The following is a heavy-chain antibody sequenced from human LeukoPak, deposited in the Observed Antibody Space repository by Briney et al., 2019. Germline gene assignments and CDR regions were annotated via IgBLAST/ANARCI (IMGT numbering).Heavy chain of an antibody. V-gene: IGHV4-34*01. J-gene: IGHJ6*02. CDR3: ARGRGYSYGYAYYYGMDV. D-gene: IGHD5-18*01. CDR1: GGSFSGYY. Sequence: PSETLSLTCAVYGGSFSGYYWSWIRQPPGKGLEWIGEINHSGSTNYNPSLKSRVTISVDTSKNQFSLKLSSVTAADTAVYYCARGRGYSYGYAYYYGMDVWGQGTTVTVSS. CDR2: INHSGST.